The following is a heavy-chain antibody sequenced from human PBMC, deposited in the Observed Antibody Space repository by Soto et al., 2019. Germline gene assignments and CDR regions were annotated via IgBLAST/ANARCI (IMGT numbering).Heavy chain of an antibody. D-gene: IGHD6-13*01. V-gene: IGHV3-23*01. CDR2: ISGSGGST. CDR3: AKAPEPYSSSQYFDY. CDR1: GFTFSSYA. Sequence: PGGSLRLSCAASGFTFSSYAMSWVRQAPGKGLEWVSAISGSGGSTYYADSVKGRFTISRDNSKNTLYLQMNSLRAEDTAVYYCAKAPEPYSSSQYFDYWGQGTLVTVSS. J-gene: IGHJ4*02.